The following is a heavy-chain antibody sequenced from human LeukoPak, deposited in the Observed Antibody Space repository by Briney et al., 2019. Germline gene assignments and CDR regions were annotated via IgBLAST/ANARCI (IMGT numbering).Heavy chain of an antibody. Sequence: GGSLRLSCAASGFTFSDYYMSWVRQAPGKGLEWVSYISSSGSTIYYADSVKGRFTISRDNAKNSLYLQMNSLRAEDTAVYYCARDRIAARQLADYWGQGTLVTVSS. CDR2: ISSSGSTI. V-gene: IGHV3-11*04. CDR3: ARDRIAARQLADY. J-gene: IGHJ4*02. D-gene: IGHD6-6*01. CDR1: GFTFSDYY.